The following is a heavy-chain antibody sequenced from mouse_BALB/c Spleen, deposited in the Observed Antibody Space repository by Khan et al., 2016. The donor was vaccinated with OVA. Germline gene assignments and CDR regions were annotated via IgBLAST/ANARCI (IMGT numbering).Heavy chain of an antibody. CDR2: ISSDGGYT. CDR1: GFTFSTYA. Sequence: EVELVESGGGLVKPGGSLKLSCAASGFTFSTYAMSWVRQIPEKRLEWVATISSDGGYTYYPDSVKGRFTISRDNARNTLYLEMSSLRSDDTAMYSCSRSPDGNFAYWGQGTLVTVSA. V-gene: IGHV5-9-3*01. CDR3: SRSPDGNFAY. D-gene: IGHD2-1*01. J-gene: IGHJ3*01.